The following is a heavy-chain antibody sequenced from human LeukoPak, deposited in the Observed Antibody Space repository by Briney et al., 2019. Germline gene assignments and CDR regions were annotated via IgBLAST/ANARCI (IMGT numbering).Heavy chain of an antibody. CDR1: GFTFDDYG. V-gene: IGHV3-20*04. CDR2: INWNGGST. J-gene: IGHJ6*04. Sequence: GGSLRLSCAASGFTFDDYGMSWVRQAPGQGLEWVSGINWNGGSTVYADSVKGRFTISRDNAKNSLYLQMNSLRAADTALYYCAREDYGVAADVWGKGTTVTVSS. D-gene: IGHD4/OR15-4a*01. CDR3: AREDYGVAADV.